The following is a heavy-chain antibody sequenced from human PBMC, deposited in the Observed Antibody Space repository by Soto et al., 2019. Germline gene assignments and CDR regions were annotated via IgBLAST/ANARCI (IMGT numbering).Heavy chain of an antibody. Sequence: GGSLRLSCAASGFTFSNAWINWVRQAPGKGLEWVGRIKSKTDGGTTDYVAPVKGRFTISRDDSRNNVYLQMNSLRTEDTAVYYCTTEVRYYYGSGSTYGMDVWGQGTTVTVSS. CDR3: TTEVRYYYGSGSTYGMDV. V-gene: IGHV3-15*07. J-gene: IGHJ6*02. CDR2: IKSKTDGGTT. CDR1: GFTFSNAW. D-gene: IGHD3-10*01.